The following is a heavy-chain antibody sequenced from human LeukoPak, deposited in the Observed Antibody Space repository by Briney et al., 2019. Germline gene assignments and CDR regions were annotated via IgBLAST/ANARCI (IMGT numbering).Heavy chain of an antibody. Sequence: GGSLRLSCAASGFTFSSYGMHWVRQDPGKGLEWVAVIWYDGSNKYYADSVKGRFTISRDNSKNTLYLQMNSLRAEDTAVHYCARGSSNCGGDCLDNWGQGTLVTVSS. J-gene: IGHJ4*02. D-gene: IGHD2-21*02. CDR3: ARGSSNCGGDCLDN. V-gene: IGHV3-33*01. CDR2: IWYDGSNK. CDR1: GFTFSSYG.